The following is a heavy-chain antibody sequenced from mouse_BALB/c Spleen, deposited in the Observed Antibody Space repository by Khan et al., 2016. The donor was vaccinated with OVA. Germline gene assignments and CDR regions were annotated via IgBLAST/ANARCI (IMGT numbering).Heavy chain of an antibody. Sequence: EVELVESGPGLVKPSQSLSLTCTVTGYSITSDYAWNWIRQFPGNKLEWMGLISYSGNTKYNPYLKNRISITRDTSKNQFFLQLNSLTTEDTATYYCARIYGGDFDYWGQGTTLTVSS. CDR1: GYSITSDYA. V-gene: IGHV3-2*02. D-gene: IGHD1-1*01. CDR2: ISYSGNT. J-gene: IGHJ2*01. CDR3: ARIYGGDFDY.